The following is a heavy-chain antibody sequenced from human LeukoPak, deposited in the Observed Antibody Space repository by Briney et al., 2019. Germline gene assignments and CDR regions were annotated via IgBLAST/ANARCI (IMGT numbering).Heavy chain of an antibody. CDR1: GYTFTSYY. CDR2: INPNSGGT. CDR3: ARDPDYGDYVSPL. J-gene: IGHJ4*02. Sequence: ASVKVSCKASGYTFTSYYMHWVRQAPGQGLEWMGWINPNSGGTNYAQKFQGRVTMTRDTSISTAYMELSRLRSDDTAVYYCARDPDYGDYVSPLWGQGTLVTVSS. D-gene: IGHD4-17*01. V-gene: IGHV1-2*02.